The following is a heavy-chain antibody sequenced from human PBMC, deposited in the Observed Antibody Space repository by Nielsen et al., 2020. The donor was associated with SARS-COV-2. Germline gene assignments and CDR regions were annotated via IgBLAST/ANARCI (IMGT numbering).Heavy chain of an antibody. V-gene: IGHV3-33*08. CDR1: GFTFSSFA. CDR2: IWFDGSNK. Sequence: GESLKISCAASGFTFSSFAMHWVRQAPGKGLEWVAVIWFDGSNKYYADSVKGRFTISRDNSKNTLYLQMNSLRAEDTAVYYCARDVRENVWGQGTTVTVSS. CDR3: ARDVRENV. J-gene: IGHJ6*02. D-gene: IGHD1-26*01.